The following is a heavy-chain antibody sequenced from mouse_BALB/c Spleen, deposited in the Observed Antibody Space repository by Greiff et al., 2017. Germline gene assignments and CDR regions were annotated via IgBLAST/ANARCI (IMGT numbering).Heavy chain of an antibody. J-gene: IGHJ1*01. CDR2: IWAGGST. CDR3: AREGPYGSSWYFDV. V-gene: IGHV2-9*02. D-gene: IGHD1-1*01. CDR1: GFSLTSYG. Sequence: VMLVESGPGLVAPSQSLSITCTVSGFSLTSYGVHWVRQPPGKGLEWLGVIWAGGSTNYNSALMSRLSISKDNSKSQVFLKMNSLQTDDTAMYYCAREGPYGSSWYFDVWGAGTTVTVSS.